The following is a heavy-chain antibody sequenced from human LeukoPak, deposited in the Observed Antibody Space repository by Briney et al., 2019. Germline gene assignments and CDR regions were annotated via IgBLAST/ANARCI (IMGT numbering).Heavy chain of an antibody. CDR3: ARSTSDYYGSSLRFDY. CDR2: IIPIFGTA. J-gene: IGHJ4*02. CDR1: GGTFISYA. D-gene: IGHD3-10*01. Sequence: SVKVSCKASGGTFISYAISWVRQAPGQGLEWMGGIIPIFGTANYAQKFQGRVTITTDESTSTAYMELSSLRSEDTAVYYCARSTSDYYGSSLRFDYWGQGTLVTVSS. V-gene: IGHV1-69*05.